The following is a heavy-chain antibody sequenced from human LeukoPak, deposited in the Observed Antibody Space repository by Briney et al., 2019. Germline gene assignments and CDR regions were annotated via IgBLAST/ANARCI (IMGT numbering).Heavy chain of an antibody. CDR3: AREEGAAGYYYYYGMDV. D-gene: IGHD6-13*01. J-gene: IGHJ6*02. V-gene: IGHV3-30*02. Sequence: GGSLRLSCASSGFTFSNYGMHWVRQAPGKGLEWVAFIRYDGSYKYYADSVKGRFTISRDNSKNTLYLQMNSLRAEDTAVYYCAREEGAAGYYYYYGMDVWGQGTTVTVSS. CDR1: GFTFSNYG. CDR2: IRYDGSYK.